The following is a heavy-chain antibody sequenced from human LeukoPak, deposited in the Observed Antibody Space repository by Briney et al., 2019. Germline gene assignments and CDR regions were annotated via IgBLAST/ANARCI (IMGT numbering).Heavy chain of an antibody. D-gene: IGHD3-22*01. Sequence: PSETLSLTCSVSGGSLSPYYWSWIRQPPGGGLEWLGEINQSGSTNYNPSLKSRVTISVEKFKNQFSLEVTSGTAADTAIYYCATLGGLYYESHGYPDFDHWGQGTLVTVSS. CDR3: ATLGGLYYESHGYPDFDH. CDR2: INQSGST. J-gene: IGHJ4*02. V-gene: IGHV4-34*01. CDR1: GGSLSPYY.